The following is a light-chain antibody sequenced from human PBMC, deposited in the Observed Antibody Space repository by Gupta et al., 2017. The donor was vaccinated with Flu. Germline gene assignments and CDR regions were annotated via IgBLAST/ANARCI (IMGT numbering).Light chain of an antibody. CDR2: EVS. CDR1: SSDGGFYSL. CDR3: SSYTTSNTWV. V-gene: IGLV2-18*03. J-gene: IGLJ3*02. Sequence: QSALTQPPSVSVSPVQSVTISCAGPSSDGGFYSLVSWYQQPPGTAPKLMIYEVSDRPSGVPDRFSGSKSGNTASLTTSGLKAEDEADYYGSSYTTSNTWVFGGGTKLTVL.